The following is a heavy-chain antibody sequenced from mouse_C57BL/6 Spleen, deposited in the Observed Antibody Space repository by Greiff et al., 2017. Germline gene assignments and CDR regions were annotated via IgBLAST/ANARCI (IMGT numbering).Heavy chain of an antibody. CDR2: IRLKSDNYAT. J-gene: IGHJ2*01. D-gene: IGHD1-1*02. Sequence: EVKLVESGGGLVQPGGSMKLSCVASGFTFSNYWMNWVRQSPEKGLEWVAQIRLKSDNYATHYAESVKGRFTISRDDSKSSVYLQMNNLRAEDTGIYYCTGITTVVDWGQGTTLAVSS. V-gene: IGHV6-3*01. CDR3: TGITTVVD. CDR1: GFTFSNYW.